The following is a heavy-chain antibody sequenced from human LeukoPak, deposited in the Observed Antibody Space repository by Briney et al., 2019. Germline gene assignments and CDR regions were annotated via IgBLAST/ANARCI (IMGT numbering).Heavy chain of an antibody. CDR2: GST. CDR3: ARTGGYMVWGVQNWFDL. D-gene: IGHD3-10*01. J-gene: IGHJ5*02. V-gene: IGHV4-39*01. CDR1: GGSISSSSYY. Sequence: SETLSLTCTVSGGSISSSSYYWGWVRQPPGKGLEWIGSGSTYYNPSLKSRVTISVDTSRNQFSLKLSSVTAADTAVYYCARTGGYMVWGVQNWFDLWGQGTLVTVSS.